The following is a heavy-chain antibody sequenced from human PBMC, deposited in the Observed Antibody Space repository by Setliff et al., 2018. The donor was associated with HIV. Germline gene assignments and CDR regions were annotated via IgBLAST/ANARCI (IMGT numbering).Heavy chain of an antibody. Sequence: GGSLRLSCAVSGFTFSSSWMHWVRQAPGKGLVWVSRINSDGSSTSYADSVKGRFTISRDNAKNTLYLQMNSLRAEDTAVYYCARGNLYGSGTYYYYMDVWGKGTTVTVSS. CDR1: GFTFSSSW. CDR3: ARGNLYGSGTYYYYMDV. CDR2: INSDGSST. D-gene: IGHD3-10*01. J-gene: IGHJ6*03. V-gene: IGHV3-74*01.